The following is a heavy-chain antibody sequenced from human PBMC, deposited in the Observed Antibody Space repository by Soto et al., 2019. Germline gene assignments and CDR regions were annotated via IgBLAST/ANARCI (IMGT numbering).Heavy chain of an antibody. Sequence: QVQLQESGPGLVKPSETLSLTCTVSGGSISSYYWSWIRQPPGKGLEWIGYIYYSGSTNYNPSLKSRVTISVDTSKNQFSLKLSSVTAADTAVYYCGRDSSSWYEPQAFDIWGQGTMVTVSS. J-gene: IGHJ3*02. D-gene: IGHD6-13*01. CDR1: GGSISSYY. CDR3: GRDSSSWYEPQAFDI. V-gene: IGHV4-59*01. CDR2: IYYSGST.